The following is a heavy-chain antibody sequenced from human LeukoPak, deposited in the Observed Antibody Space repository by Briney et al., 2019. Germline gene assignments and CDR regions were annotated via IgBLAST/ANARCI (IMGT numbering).Heavy chain of an antibody. CDR2: INPGGGST. J-gene: IGHJ4*02. Sequence: GASVKVSCKTSGYTFINYAMHWVRQAPGQGLEWMGIINPGGGSTSYAQKFQGRVTMTRDTSTSTVYMELSSLRSEDTAVYYCARDPGEQQLDYWGQGTLVTVSS. V-gene: IGHV1-46*01. D-gene: IGHD6-13*01. CDR3: ARDPGEQQLDY. CDR1: GYTFINYA.